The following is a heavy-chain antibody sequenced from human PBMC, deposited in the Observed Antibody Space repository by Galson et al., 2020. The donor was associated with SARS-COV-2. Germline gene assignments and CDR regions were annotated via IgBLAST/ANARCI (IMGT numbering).Heavy chain of an antibody. CDR2: IYPSGTT. D-gene: IGHD3-10*01. V-gene: IGHV4-61*02. Sequence: SETLSLTCTVSGGSIGGGHYYWTWIRQPAGKGLEWLGRIYPSGTTNYNPSLKSRVTLSVDTSRNEFSLKLTSVTAADTAVYFCAGWVPGGGWFDPWGPGTLVTVSS. J-gene: IGHJ5*02. CDR3: AGWVPGGGWFDP. CDR1: GGSIGGGHYY.